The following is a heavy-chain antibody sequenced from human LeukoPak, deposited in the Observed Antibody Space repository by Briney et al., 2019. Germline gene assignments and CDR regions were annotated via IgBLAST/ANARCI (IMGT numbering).Heavy chain of an antibody. CDR1: GVSFSGYY. Sequence: SETLSLTCAVYGVSFSGYYWSWIRQPPGKGLEWIGEINHSGSTNYNPSLKSRVTISVDTSKNQFSLKLSSVTAADTAVYYCARGGGYCSGGSCYYPSRYYYYMDVWGKGTTVTVSS. D-gene: IGHD2-15*01. CDR2: INHSGST. J-gene: IGHJ6*03. CDR3: ARGGGYCSGGSCYYPSRYYYYMDV. V-gene: IGHV4-34*01.